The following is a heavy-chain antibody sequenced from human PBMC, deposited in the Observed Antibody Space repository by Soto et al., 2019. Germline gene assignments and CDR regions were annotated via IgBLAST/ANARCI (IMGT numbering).Heavy chain of an antibody. CDR3: ARELIVGPAEYFQH. J-gene: IGHJ1*01. CDR2: IDPSGTKK. Sequence: PGGSLRLSCAASGFSFSRSYMSWVRQSPGKGLEWVANIDPSGTKKYYVDSVTGRFTISRDNAKNSLYLQMNSLRAEDTAEYYCARELIVGPAEYFQHWGQGTLVTVSS. CDR1: GFSFSRSY. D-gene: IGHD1-26*01. V-gene: IGHV3-7*01.